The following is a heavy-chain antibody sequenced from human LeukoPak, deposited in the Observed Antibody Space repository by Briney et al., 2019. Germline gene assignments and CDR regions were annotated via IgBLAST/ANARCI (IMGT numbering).Heavy chain of an antibody. V-gene: IGHV4-34*01. CDR2: IHYTGAT. J-gene: IGHJ4*02. CDR1: GGSITGYY. D-gene: IGHD3-9*01. Sequence: PSETLSLTCAVYGGSITGYYWSWIRQTPGRGLEWVGEIHYTGATNYNPSLKSRATISTDTSKNQFSLRLSSVTAADTAVYYCARGNILTGYCFDFWGQGALVTVSS. CDR3: ARGNILTGYCFDF.